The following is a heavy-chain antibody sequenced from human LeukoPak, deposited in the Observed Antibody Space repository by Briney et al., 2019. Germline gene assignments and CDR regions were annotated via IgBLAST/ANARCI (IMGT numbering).Heavy chain of an antibody. CDR1: GFTFDLYA. D-gene: IGHD2-15*01. Sequence: GGSLRLSCAASGFTFDLYAMHWVRQAPGRGLEWMAVMSYDGSNKYYADSVKGRFTISRDNSQNTLHLQMSSLRVADTAVYYCARDQVQLCSSGSCYVIDNWGPGTLVAVSS. CDR3: ARDQVQLCSSGSCYVIDN. CDR2: MSYDGSNK. J-gene: IGHJ4*02. V-gene: IGHV3-30*04.